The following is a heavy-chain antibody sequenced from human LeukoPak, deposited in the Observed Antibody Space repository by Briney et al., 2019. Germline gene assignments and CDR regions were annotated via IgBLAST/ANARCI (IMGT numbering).Heavy chain of an antibody. D-gene: IGHD3-10*01. J-gene: IGHJ4*02. CDR1: GGSISSYY. Sequence: SETLSLTCTVSGGSISSYYWSWVRQPPGKGLEWIGYIYYSGSTNYNPSLKSRVTISVDTSKNQFSLKLSSVTAADTAVYYCARVGYYGSGNDYWGQGTLVTVSS. V-gene: IGHV4-59*01. CDR3: ARVGYYGSGNDY. CDR2: IYYSGST.